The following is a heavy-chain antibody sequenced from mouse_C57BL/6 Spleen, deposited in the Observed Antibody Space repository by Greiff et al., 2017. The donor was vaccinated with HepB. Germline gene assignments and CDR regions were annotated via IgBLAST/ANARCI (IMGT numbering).Heavy chain of an antibody. CDR1: GFNIKDDY. D-gene: IGHD1-1*01. Sequence: EVKLMESGAELVRPGASVKLSCTASGFNIKDDYMHWVKQRPEQGLEWIGWIDPENGDTEYASKFQGKATITADTSSNTAYLQLSSLTSEDTAVYYCTLYGSSYEWYFDVWGTGTTVTVSS. CDR2: IDPENGDT. J-gene: IGHJ1*03. V-gene: IGHV14-4*01. CDR3: TLYGSSYEWYFDV.